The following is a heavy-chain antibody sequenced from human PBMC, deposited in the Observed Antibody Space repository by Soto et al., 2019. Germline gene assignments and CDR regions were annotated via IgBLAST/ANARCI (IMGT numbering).Heavy chain of an antibody. D-gene: IGHD6-13*01. CDR1: GFTFSSYA. CDR2: ISGSGGST. Sequence: PGGSLRLSCAASGFTFSSYAMSWVRQAPGKGLEWVSAISGSGGSTYYADSVKGRFTISRDNSKNTLYLQMNSLRAEDTAVYYCAKDVIAAAGTPWYFDYWGQGTLVTVSS. V-gene: IGHV3-23*01. CDR3: AKDVIAAAGTPWYFDY. J-gene: IGHJ4*02.